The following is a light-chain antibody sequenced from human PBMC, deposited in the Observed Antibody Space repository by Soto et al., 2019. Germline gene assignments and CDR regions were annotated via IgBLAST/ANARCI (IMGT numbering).Light chain of an antibody. CDR3: MQGTQFLIT. Sequence: DIVLTQTPLSSPVTLGQPASISCTSSQSLVHRDGNTYLSWLQQRPGQPPRLLIYKISKRLSGVPDRFSGSGAGTEFTLRISRVEVEDVGVYYCMQGTQFLITFGQGTRLEI. CDR2: KIS. CDR1: QSLVHRDGNTY. J-gene: IGKJ5*01. V-gene: IGKV2-24*01.